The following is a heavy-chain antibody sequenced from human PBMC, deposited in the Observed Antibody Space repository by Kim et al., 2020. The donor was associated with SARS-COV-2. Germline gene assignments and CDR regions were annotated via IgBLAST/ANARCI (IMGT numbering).Heavy chain of an antibody. CDR3: ASNNWNYGVVY. J-gene: IGHJ4*02. Sequence: SETLSLTCAVYGGSFSGYYWSWIRQPPGKGLEWIGEINHSGSTNYNPSLKSRVSISVDTSKNQFSLTLSSVTAADTAVYYCASNNWNYGVVYRGQGTLVT. D-gene: IGHD1-7*01. CDR2: INHSGST. V-gene: IGHV4-34*01. CDR1: GGSFSGYY.